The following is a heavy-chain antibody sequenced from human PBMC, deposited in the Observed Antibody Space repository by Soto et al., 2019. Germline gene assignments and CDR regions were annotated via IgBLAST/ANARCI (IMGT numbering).Heavy chain of an antibody. CDR1: GDIFRTYA. D-gene: IGHD3-10*01. CDR2: IIPMFTTP. J-gene: IGHJ4*02. V-gene: IGHV1-69*13. CDR3: ARGGHYGSRTNFQNLLD. Sequence: SVKGSCKASGDIFRTYAISWVRQAPGQGLEWMGGIIPMFTTPNYAQNFQGRVTISADESTSTAYMELSSLKSEDTAVYYCARGGHYGSRTNFQNLLDRGQGTLVTVSS.